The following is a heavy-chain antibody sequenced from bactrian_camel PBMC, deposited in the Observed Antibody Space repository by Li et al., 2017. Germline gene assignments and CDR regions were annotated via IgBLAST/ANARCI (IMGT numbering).Heavy chain of an antibody. J-gene: IGHJ6*01. CDR1: GFTFGDFY. V-gene: IGHV3-2*01. CDR2: LYTDGIT. Sequence: HVQLVESGGGWVQPGGSLTLSCAASGFTFGDFYMSWDRLAPGKGLEWVSNLYTDGITHYADSVKGRFTISKDNAKSTLYLEMKSLKPEDTAVYFCAAVSGYWGQGTQVTVS. CDR3: AAVSGY.